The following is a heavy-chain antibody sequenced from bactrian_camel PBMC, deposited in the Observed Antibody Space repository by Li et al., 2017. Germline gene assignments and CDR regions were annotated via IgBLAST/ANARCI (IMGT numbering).Heavy chain of an antibody. J-gene: IGHJ4*01. D-gene: IGHD5*01. V-gene: IGHV3S53*01. Sequence: VQLVESGGGSVQAGGSLTLSCVASEYTRDYCMGWSRQAPGKEREGVASINSDGWTAYGDSVKGRFTISLDMGENMVYLQMNSLKPEDTAEYYCAAGGSLYDLQRARPKYWGQGTQVTVS. CDR2: INSDGWT. CDR1: EYTRDYC. CDR3: AAGGSLYDLQRARPKY.